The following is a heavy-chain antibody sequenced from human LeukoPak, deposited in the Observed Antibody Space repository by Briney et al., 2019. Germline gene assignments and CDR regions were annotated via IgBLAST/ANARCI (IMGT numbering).Heavy chain of an antibody. CDR2: IYHSGST. V-gene: IGHV4-34*01. CDR1: GGSFSGYY. J-gene: IGHJ4*02. CDR3: AGTPPLNYYDSRAGAR. D-gene: IGHD3-22*01. Sequence: PSETLSLTCAVYGGSFSGYYWSWIRQPPGKGLEWIGNIYHSGSTYYNPSLKSRVTISVDTSKSQFSLKLSSVTAADTAVYYCAGTPPLNYYDSRAGARWGQGTLVTVSS.